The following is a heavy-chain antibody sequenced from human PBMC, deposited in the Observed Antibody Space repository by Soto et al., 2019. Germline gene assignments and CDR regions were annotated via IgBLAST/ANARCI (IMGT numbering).Heavy chain of an antibody. V-gene: IGHV4-59*01. CDR2: IYYSGST. Sequence: SETLSLTCTVSGGSISSYYWSWIRQPPGEGLEWIGYIYYSGSTNYNPSLKSRVTISVDTSKNQFSLKLSSVTAADTAVYYCARDTSDSSGYDIWGQGTMVTVSS. CDR1: GGSISSYY. J-gene: IGHJ3*02. D-gene: IGHD3-22*01. CDR3: ARDTSDSSGYDI.